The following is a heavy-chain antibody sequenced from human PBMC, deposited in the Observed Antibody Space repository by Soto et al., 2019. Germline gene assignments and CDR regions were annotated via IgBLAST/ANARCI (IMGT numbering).Heavy chain of an antibody. J-gene: IGHJ4*02. D-gene: IGHD3-22*01. Sequence: GGSLRLSCEVSGLTFNTSGMHWVRQAPGKGLEWLAVISYDGATQYYADSVKGRFTISRDNSKNTLYLQMDSLRAEDTAVYYCTKAGYYDSSGYYYFFEHWGQGTLVTVSS. V-gene: IGHV3-30*18. CDR1: GLTFNTSG. CDR3: TKAGYYDSSGYYYFFEH. CDR2: ISYDGATQ.